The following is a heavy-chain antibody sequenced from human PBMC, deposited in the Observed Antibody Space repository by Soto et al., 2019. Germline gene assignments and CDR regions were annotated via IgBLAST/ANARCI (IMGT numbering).Heavy chain of an antibody. Sequence: SETLSLTCTVSGGSISSYYWSWIRQPPGKGLEWIGYIYYSGSTNYNPSLKSRVTISVDTSKNQFSLKLSSVTAADTAVYYCARLGYYYGSCPLDVWGKGTTVTVSS. J-gene: IGHJ6*04. D-gene: IGHD3-10*01. V-gene: IGHV4-59*08. CDR3: ARLGYYYGSCPLDV. CDR1: GGSISSYY. CDR2: IYYSGST.